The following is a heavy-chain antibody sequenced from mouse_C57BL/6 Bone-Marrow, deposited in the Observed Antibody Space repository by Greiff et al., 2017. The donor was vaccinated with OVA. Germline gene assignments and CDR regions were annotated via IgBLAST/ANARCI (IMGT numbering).Heavy chain of an antibody. CDR2: IRNKANGYTT. V-gene: IGHV7-3*01. J-gene: IGHJ4*01. CDR1: GFTFTDYY. Sequence: DVHLVESGGGLVQPGGSLSLSCAASGFTFTDYYMSWVSQPPGKALEWLGFIRNKANGYTTEYSASVKGRFTISRDNTQSILYLQMKTPRAEDSATYYSARYHYDYSDYAMDYWGQGTSVTVSS. CDR3: ARYHYDYSDYAMDY. D-gene: IGHD2-4*01.